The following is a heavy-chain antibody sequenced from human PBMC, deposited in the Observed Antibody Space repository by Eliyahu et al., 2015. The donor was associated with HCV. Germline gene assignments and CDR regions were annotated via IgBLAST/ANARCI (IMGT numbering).Heavy chain of an antibody. CDR1: GFTFSTYA. CDR3: AKKRSSVTTSELSMDS. D-gene: IGHD4-17*01. CDR2: ISGSDGRT. V-gene: IGHV3-23*01. J-gene: IGHJ4*02. Sequence: EVQLLESGGGLVQPGGSLRLSCAASGFTFSTYAMNWVRXAPGKGLEWVSTISGSDGRTYYLDSVKGRFTISRDNSKNTVYLQMSSLRAEDTAVYYCAKKRSSVTTSELSMDSWGQGTLVTVSS.